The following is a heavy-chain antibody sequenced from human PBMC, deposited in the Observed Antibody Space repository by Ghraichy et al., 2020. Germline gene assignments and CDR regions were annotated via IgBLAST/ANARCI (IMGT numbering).Heavy chain of an antibody. CDR2: ISAYNGNT. CDR3: ARDYRPGLYPQPDAFDI. D-gene: IGHD3-16*01. J-gene: IGHJ3*02. V-gene: IGHV1-18*01. Sequence: ASVKVSCKASGYTFTSYGISWVRQAPGQGLEWMGWISAYNGNTNYAQKLQGRVTMTTDTSTSTAYMELRSLRSDDTAVYYCARDYRPGLYPQPDAFDIWGQGTMVTVSS. CDR1: GYTFTSYG.